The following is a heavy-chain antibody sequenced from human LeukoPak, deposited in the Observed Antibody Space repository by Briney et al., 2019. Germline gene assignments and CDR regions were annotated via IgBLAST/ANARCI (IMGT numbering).Heavy chain of an antibody. CDR1: GYIFTSYS. J-gene: IGHJ4*02. CDR3: ARPNWARRYFDY. V-gene: IGHV5-51*01. D-gene: IGHD7-27*01. CDR2: IYPYDSEI. Sequence: GESLQISCKGSGYIFTSYSIAWVRQMPGKGLEWMGVIYPYDSEIRYSPSFQGQVTISADKSISTAYLQCSSLEAADTAMYYCARPNWARRYFDYWGQGTLVTVSS.